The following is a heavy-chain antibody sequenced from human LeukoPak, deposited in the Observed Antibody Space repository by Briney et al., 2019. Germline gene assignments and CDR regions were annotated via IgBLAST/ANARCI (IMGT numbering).Heavy chain of an antibody. D-gene: IGHD6-13*01. CDR2: IYHSGST. J-gene: IGHJ4*02. V-gene: IGHV4-4*02. Sequence: GSLRLSCAASGFTVSTNYMSWVRQAPGKGLEWIGEIYHSGSTNYNPSLKSRVTISVDKSKNQFSLKLSSVTAADTAVYYCAREGIAAAGERYYFDYWGQGTLVTVSS. CDR3: AREGIAAAGERYYFDY. CDR1: GFTVSTNY.